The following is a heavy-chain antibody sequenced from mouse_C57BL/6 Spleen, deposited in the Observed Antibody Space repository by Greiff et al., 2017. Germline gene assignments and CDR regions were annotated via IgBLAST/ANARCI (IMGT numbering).Heavy chain of an antibody. Sequence: QVQLQQSGAELARPGASVKMSCKASGYTFTSYTMHWVKQRPGQGLEWIGYINPSSGYTKYNQKFKDKATLTADKSSSTAYMQLSSLTSEDSAVYCCARLGYGSLDDWGQGTTLTVSS. V-gene: IGHV1-4*01. CDR3: ARLGYGSLDD. D-gene: IGHD2-1*01. J-gene: IGHJ2*01. CDR2: INPSSGYT. CDR1: GYTFTSYT.